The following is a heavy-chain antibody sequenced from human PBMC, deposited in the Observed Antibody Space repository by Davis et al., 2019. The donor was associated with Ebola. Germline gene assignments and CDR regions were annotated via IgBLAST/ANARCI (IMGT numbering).Heavy chain of an antibody. CDR1: GGSISSYY. D-gene: IGHD1-26*01. CDR2: IYYSGST. Sequence: PSETLSLTCTVSGGSISSYYWSWIRQPPGKGLEWIGYIYYSGSTNYNPSLKSRVTISVDTSKNQFSLKLSSVTAADTAVYYCARRSGSRSPYYYYGMDVWGQGTTVTVSS. J-gene: IGHJ6*02. V-gene: IGHV4-59*08. CDR3: ARRSGSRSPYYYYGMDV.